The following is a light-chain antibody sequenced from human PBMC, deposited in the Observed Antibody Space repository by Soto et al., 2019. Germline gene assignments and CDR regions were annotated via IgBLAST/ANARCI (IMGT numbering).Light chain of an antibody. CDR2: EVT. Sequence: QSVLTQPASVSGSPGQSIPISCTGTSSDVGAYNYVSWYQHHPGKVPKLLIYEVTNRPSGVSDRFSGSKSGNTASLTISGLQAEDEADYYCSSKRDSSTLFVFGTGTKVTVL. J-gene: IGLJ1*01. CDR3: SSKRDSSTLFV. CDR1: SSDVGAYNY. V-gene: IGLV2-14*01.